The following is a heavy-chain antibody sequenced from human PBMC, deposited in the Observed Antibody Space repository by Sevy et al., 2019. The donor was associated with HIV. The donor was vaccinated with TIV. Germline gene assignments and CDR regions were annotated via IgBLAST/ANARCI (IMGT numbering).Heavy chain of an antibody. CDR3: AKSWGEILTGLDY. D-gene: IGHD3-9*01. V-gene: IGHV3-23*01. J-gene: IGHJ4*02. Sequence: GGSLRLSCAASGFTFSRYAMSWVRQAPGKGLEWVSTISGSGGRTYYPDSVKGRFTLSRDNSKNTLHLQRNSLRAEDTGIYDCAKSWGEILTGLDYWGQGTLVTVSS. CDR1: GFTFSRYA. CDR2: ISGSGGRT.